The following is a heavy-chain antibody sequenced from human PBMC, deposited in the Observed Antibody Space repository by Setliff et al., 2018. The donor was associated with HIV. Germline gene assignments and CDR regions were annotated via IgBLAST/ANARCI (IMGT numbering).Heavy chain of an antibody. Sequence: NPSETLSLTCSVSGGSISSYYWNWIRQPAGKGLEWIGRIYYGVSTNYNPSLKSRVTISVDTSKNQFSLKLSSVTAADTAVYYCARDKGYNSFDYWGQGTLVTVSS. CDR2: IYYGVST. CDR1: GGSISSYY. V-gene: IGHV4-4*07. CDR3: ARDKGYNSFDY. D-gene: IGHD5-18*01. J-gene: IGHJ4*02.